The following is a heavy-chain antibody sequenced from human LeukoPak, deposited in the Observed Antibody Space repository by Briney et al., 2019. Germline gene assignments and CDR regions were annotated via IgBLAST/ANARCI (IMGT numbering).Heavy chain of an antibody. CDR1: GFTFTSST. CDR3: AADSTGGGSGYYYYYGMDV. V-gene: IGHV1-58*02. D-gene: IGHD3-10*01. CDR2: IVVGSGNT. Sequence: SVKVSCKASGFTFTSSTIQWVRQARGQRLEWIGWIVVGSGNTNYAQKFQEGVTITRDMSTSTAYMELSSLRSEDTAVYYCAADSTGGGSGYYYYYGMDVWGQGTTVTVSS. J-gene: IGHJ6*02.